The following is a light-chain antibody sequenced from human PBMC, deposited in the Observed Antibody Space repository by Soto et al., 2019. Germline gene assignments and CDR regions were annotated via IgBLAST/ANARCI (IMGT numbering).Light chain of an antibody. CDR1: QGISSA. V-gene: IGKV1-13*02. CDR3: QQFNSYSYT. J-gene: IGKJ2*01. Sequence: AIRVTQSPSSLSASVEDRVTITCRASQGISSALAWYQQKPGKAPKLLIYDASSLESGVPSRFSGSGSGTDFTLTISSLQPEDFATYYCQQFNSYSYTFGQGTKLEIK. CDR2: DAS.